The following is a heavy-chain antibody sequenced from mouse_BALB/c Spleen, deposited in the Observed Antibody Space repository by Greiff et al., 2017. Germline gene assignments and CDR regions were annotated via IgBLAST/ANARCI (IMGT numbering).Heavy chain of an antibody. CDR2: ISYSGST. J-gene: IGHJ4*01. V-gene: IGHV3-2*02. CDR3: ARRIYGYAMDY. Sequence: VQLKESGPGLVKPSQSLSLTCTVTGYSITSDYAWNWIRQFPGNKLEWMGYISYSGSTSYNPSLKSRISITRDTSKNQFFLQLNSVTTEDTATYYCARRIYGYAMDYWGQGTSVTVSS. D-gene: IGHD1-1*01. CDR1: GYSITSDYA.